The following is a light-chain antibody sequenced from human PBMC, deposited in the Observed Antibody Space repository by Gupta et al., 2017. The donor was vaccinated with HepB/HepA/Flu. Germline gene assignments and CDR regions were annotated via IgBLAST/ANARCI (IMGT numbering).Light chain of an antibody. Sequence: QSVLTQPPSASGTPGQRVTISCSGSSSNIGSNYVYWYQQLPGTAPKRLRLRNSQRPSGVPDRFACYKSGTSASLAISGLRSEDEADYYCAAWDDSRSGVVFGGGTKLNVL. CDR3: AAWDDSRSGVV. CDR1: SSNIGSNY. J-gene: IGLJ2*01. CDR2: RNS. V-gene: IGLV1-47*01.